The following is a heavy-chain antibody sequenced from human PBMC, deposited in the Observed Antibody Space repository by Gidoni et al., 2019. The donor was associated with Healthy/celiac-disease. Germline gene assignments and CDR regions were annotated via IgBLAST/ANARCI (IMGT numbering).Heavy chain of an antibody. CDR2: SSGSGGST. D-gene: IGHD4-17*01. J-gene: IGHJ6*02. V-gene: IGHV3-23*04. CDR3: ATTKRTVTSYYYGMDV. Sequence: VQLVESGGGVVQPGGSLIRSCDASGFNFSSNAMSWVRQAPGKGLEWVSASSGSGGSTYYADSVKGRFTISRDNSKNTLYLQMNSLRAEDTAVYYCATTKRTVTSYYYGMDVWGQGTTVTVSS. CDR1: GFNFSSNA.